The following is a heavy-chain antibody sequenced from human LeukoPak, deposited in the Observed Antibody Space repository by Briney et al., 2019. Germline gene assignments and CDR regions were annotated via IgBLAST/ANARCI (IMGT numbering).Heavy chain of an antibody. CDR2: IFYSGTT. CDR3: ARGPENYDILTGIDF. V-gene: IGHV4-39*01. Sequence: PSETLSLTCTVSGGSISRSRYYWGWIRQPPGKGLEWLGTIFYSGTTYHNPSLRSRVTISIDTPKNQFSLKLTAVTAADTAIYFCARGPENYDILTGIDFWGQGILVTVSS. D-gene: IGHD3-9*01. CDR1: GGSISRSRYY. J-gene: IGHJ4*02.